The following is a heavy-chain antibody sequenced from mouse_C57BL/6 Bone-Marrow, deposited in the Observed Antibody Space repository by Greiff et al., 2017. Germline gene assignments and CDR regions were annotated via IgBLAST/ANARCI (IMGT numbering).Heavy chain of an antibody. CDR1: GYTFTSYW. D-gene: IGHD1-1*01. V-gene: IGHV1-64*01. Sequence: QVQLKQPGAELVKPGASVKLSCKASGYTFTSYWMHWVKQRPGQGLEWIGMIHPNSGSTNYNEKFKSKATLTVDKSSSTASMQLSNLTSEDSAVYDCARAEFLLPDCFDYWGQGTTLTVSA. J-gene: IGHJ2*01. CDR3: ARAEFLLPDCFDY. CDR2: IHPNSGST.